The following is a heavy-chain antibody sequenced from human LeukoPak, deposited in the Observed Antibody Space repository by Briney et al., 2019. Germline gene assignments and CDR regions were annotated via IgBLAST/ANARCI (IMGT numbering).Heavy chain of an antibody. CDR3: ARVDSYYDSSAHYYHVFDY. Sequence: SETLSLTCAVYGGSFSGYYWSWIRQPPGKGLEWIGSIYYSGSTYYNPSLKSRVTISVDTSKNQFSLKLSSVTAADTAVYYCARVDSYYDSSAHYYHVFDYWGQGTLVTVSS. D-gene: IGHD3-22*01. CDR2: IYYSGST. V-gene: IGHV4-34*01. CDR1: GGSFSGYY. J-gene: IGHJ4*02.